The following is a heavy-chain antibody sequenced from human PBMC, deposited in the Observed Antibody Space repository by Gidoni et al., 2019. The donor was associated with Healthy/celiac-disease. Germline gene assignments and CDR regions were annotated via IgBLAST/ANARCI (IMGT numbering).Heavy chain of an antibody. V-gene: IGHV4-39*01. CDR1: GGSISSSSYY. J-gene: IGHJ3*02. D-gene: IGHD3-3*02. CDR2: IYYSGST. Sequence: QLQLQESGPGLVKPSETLSLTCTVSGGSISSSSYYWGWIRQPPGKGLEWIGSIYYSGSTYYNPSLKSRVTISVDTAKNQFSLKLSSVTAADTAVYYCARHHFALNAFDIWGQGTMVTVSS. CDR3: ARHHFALNAFDI.